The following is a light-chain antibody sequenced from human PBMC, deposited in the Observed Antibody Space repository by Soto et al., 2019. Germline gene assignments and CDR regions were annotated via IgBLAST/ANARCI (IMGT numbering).Light chain of an antibody. Sequence: DIVMTQAPESLAVSLGERATINFKSTQSVLYSSNNKNYLAWDQQKTGKPPKLLNYGATTPESGVPGRFRCRRSWTDFTLTISSLQAEDVAVYYCQQYYSTWTFGQGTKVDIK. CDR2: GAT. CDR1: QSVLYSSNNKNY. V-gene: IGKV4-1*01. CDR3: QQYYSTWT. J-gene: IGKJ1*01.